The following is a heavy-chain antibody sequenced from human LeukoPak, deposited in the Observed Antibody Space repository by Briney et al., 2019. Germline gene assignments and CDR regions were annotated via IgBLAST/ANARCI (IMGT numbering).Heavy chain of an antibody. CDR2: INTNTGNP. CDR3: ATALTAIKTGFEA. D-gene: IGHD4/OR15-4a*01. V-gene: IGHV7-4-1*02. J-gene: IGHJ5*02. Sequence: ASVKVSCKASGYTFTSYYMHWVRQAPGQGLEWMGWINTNTGNPTYAQDFTGRFVFTLDTSVSTAYLQISSLKAEDTAVYYCATALTAIKTGFEAWGQGTLVTVSS. CDR1: GYTFTSYY.